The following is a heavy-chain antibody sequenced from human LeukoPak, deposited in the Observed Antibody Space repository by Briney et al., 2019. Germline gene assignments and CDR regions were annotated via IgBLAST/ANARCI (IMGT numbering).Heavy chain of an antibody. CDR1: GYTFTGYY. J-gene: IGHJ4*02. D-gene: IGHD5-12*01. CDR2: INPNSGGR. Sequence: GASVKVSCKASGYTFTGYYIHWVRQAPGQGLEWKGWINPNSGGRNYAQKFQGRVTMTRDTSTTYMELSRLTSDDTAVYYCARAYSGYEAFDYWGQGTLVTVSS. CDR3: ARAYSGYEAFDY. V-gene: IGHV1-2*02.